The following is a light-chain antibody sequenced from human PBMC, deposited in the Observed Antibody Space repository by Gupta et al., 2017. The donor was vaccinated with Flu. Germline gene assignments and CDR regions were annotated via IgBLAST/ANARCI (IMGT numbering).Light chain of an antibody. V-gene: IGLV2-14*01. CDR2: EVS. Sequence: SALPQPASVAGSPCPSITISCTGTSSDVGGYNYVSWYHQHPGKAPNLMIYEVSNRPAGVATRFSGSKSGNTASLTISGRKAEDEADYYCSSYTSSSNRVFGGGTKLTVL. J-gene: IGLJ3*02. CDR1: SSDVGGYNY. CDR3: SSYTSSSNRV.